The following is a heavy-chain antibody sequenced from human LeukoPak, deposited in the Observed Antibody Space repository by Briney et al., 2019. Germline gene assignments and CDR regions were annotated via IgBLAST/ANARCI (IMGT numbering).Heavy chain of an antibody. CDR3: ARAAAGGNWFDP. J-gene: IGHJ5*02. CDR1: GGSISSGGYS. V-gene: IGHV4-30-2*01. Sequence: SETLSHTCAVSGGSISSGGYSWSWIRQPPGKGLEWIGYIYHSGSTYYNPSLKSRVTISVDRSKNQFSLKLSSVTAADTAVYHCARAAAGGNWFDPWGQGTLVTVSS. CDR2: IYHSGST. D-gene: IGHD6-13*01.